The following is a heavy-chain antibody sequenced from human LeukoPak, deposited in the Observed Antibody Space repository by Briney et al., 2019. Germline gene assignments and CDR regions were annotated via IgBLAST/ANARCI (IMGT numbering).Heavy chain of an antibody. J-gene: IGHJ5*02. CDR3: AADGGSGWYHH. V-gene: IGHV4-4*07. Sequence: SETLSLTCTVSGGSIMSYYWNWIRQAAGEKLEWIGRIHTSESTNYNPSLKSRLTVSVDTSKNQFSLKLTSVTAADTAVYYCAADGGSGWYHHWGQGTLVTVSS. CDR1: GGSIMSYY. CDR2: IHTSEST. D-gene: IGHD6-13*01.